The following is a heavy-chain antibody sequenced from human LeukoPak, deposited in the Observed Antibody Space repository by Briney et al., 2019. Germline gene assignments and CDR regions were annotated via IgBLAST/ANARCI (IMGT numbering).Heavy chain of an antibody. J-gene: IGHJ4*02. CDR1: GGSISNYY. Sequence: PSETLSLTCTVSGGSISNYYWGWIRQPPGEGLEWIGSIYYSGSTYYNSSLQSRVTISVHMSNNQFALKLSSVTAADTAVYYCARVVYYYGSGSFLGPKYYFDYWGQGTLVTVSS. CDR3: ARVVYYYGSGSFLGPKYYFDY. V-gene: IGHV4-39*06. D-gene: IGHD3-10*01. CDR2: IYYSGST.